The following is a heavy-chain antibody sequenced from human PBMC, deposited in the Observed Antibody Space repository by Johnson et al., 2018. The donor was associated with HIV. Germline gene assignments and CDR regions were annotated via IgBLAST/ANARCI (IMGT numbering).Heavy chain of an antibody. Sequence: VQLVESGGGLVQPGGSLRLSCAASGFTFSSYAMHWVRQAPGKGLAYVSSISSNGGSTYYANSVKGRFPISRDNSKNTLYLQMGSLRAEDMAVYYCARDLPWSSSWESDAFDIWGQGTMVTVSS. D-gene: IGHD6-13*01. CDR2: ISSNGGST. J-gene: IGHJ3*02. CDR1: GFTFSSYA. CDR3: ARDLPWSSSWESDAFDI. V-gene: IGHV3-64*01.